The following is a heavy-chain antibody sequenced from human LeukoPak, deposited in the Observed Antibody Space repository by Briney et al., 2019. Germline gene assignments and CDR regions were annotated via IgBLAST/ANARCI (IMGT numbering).Heavy chain of an antibody. CDR3: ARDHTPKGSGSREMAY. D-gene: IGHD3-10*01. Sequence: ASVKVSCKASGYTFTSYGISWVRQAPGQGLEWMGWISAYNGNTNYAQKLQGRVTMTTDTSTSTAYMELRSLRSDDAAVYYCARDHTPKGSGSREMAYWGQGTLVTVSS. J-gene: IGHJ4*02. CDR2: ISAYNGNT. CDR1: GYTFTSYG. V-gene: IGHV1-18*01.